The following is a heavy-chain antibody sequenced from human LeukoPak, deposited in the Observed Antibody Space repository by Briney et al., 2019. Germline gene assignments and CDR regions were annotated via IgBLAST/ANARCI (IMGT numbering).Heavy chain of an antibody. V-gene: IGHV4-34*01. D-gene: IGHD2-2*01. CDR3: ARGGYCSSTSCVPIDY. J-gene: IGHJ4*02. Sequence: SETLSLTCAVYGGSFSGYYWSWTRQPPGKGLEWIGEINHSGSTNYNPSLKSRVTISVDTSKNQFSMKLSSVTAADTAVYYCARGGYCSSTSCVPIDYWGQGTLVTVSS. CDR2: INHSGST. CDR1: GGSFSGYY.